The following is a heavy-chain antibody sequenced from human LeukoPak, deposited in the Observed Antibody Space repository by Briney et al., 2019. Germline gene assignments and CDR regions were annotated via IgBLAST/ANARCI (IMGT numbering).Heavy chain of an antibody. CDR1: GGSFSGYY. CDR3: ASLVVVAAHDFDY. CDR2: INHSGST. V-gene: IGHV4-34*01. J-gene: IGHJ4*02. D-gene: IGHD2-15*01. Sequence: SKTLSLTCAVYGGSFSGYYWSWIRQPPGKGLGWIGEINHSGSTNYNPSLKSRVTISVDTSKNQFSLKLSSVTAADTAVYYCASLVVVAAHDFDYWGQGTLVTVSS.